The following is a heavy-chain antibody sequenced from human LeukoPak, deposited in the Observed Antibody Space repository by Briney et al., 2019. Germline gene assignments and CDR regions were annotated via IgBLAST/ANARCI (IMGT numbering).Heavy chain of an antibody. V-gene: IGHV3-21*01. Sequence: GGSLRLSCAASGFTLSSYAMSWVRRAPGKGLEWVASISSGSSSISYAHSVKGRFIISRDNAQNSLYLQMNSLTAEDTAVYYCAKFVIYEGEDFWGQGTLVAVSS. CDR1: GFTLSSYA. CDR2: ISSGSSSI. D-gene: IGHD2-21*01. J-gene: IGHJ4*02. CDR3: AKFVIYEGEDF.